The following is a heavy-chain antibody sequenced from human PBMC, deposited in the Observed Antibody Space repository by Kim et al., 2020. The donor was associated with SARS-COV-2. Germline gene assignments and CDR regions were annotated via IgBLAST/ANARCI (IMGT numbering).Heavy chain of an antibody. J-gene: IGHJ6*02. CDR3: ARGRADIASRMDV. V-gene: IGHV5-10-1*01. CDR1: GYSFTNYW. Sequence: GESLKISCKGSGYSFTNYWINWVRQMPGKGLEWMGRIDPIDSYTNYSPSFQGHVTLSADTSTNTAYLQWSSLEASDTAMYYCARGRADIASRMDVWGQGTTVTVSS. CDR2: IDPIDSYT. D-gene: IGHD5-12*01.